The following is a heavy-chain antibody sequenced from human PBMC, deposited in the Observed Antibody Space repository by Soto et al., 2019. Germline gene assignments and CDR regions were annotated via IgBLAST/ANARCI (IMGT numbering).Heavy chain of an antibody. V-gene: IGHV1-18*01. CDR3: AREAHGGSDDY. CDR2: ISVHNGNT. D-gene: IGHD2-15*01. J-gene: IGHJ4*02. Sequence: QVQLVQSGAEVKKPGASVKVSCKASGYTFTSYGISWVRQAPGQGLEWMGWISVHNGNTNYAQKLQDRVTMTTDTSTSTDYMELRSLRSDDTAVYYCAREAHGGSDDYWGQGTLVTVSS. CDR1: GYTFTSYG.